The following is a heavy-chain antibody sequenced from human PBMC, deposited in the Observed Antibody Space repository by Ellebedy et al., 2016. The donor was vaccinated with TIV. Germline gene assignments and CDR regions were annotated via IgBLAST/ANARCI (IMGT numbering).Heavy chain of an antibody. CDR3: ARQHDPKYNNYMDV. CDR1: GGSIGAYY. J-gene: IGHJ6*03. V-gene: IGHV4-59*01. Sequence: MPSETLSLTCTVSGGSIGAYYWSWIRQPPGKGLEWIGYVYYSGSANYNHSLQRRVTISVATSKNQFSLNLSSVTAAYTAMYYCARQHDPKYNNYMDVWGKGTTVTVSS. CDR2: VYYSGSA.